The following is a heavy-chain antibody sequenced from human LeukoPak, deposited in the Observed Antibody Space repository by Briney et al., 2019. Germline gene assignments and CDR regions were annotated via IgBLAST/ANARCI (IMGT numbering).Heavy chain of an antibody. V-gene: IGHV3-11*04. CDR1: GFTFNDYY. CDR2: IKHIGPTT. Sequence: GGTLRLSCAASGFTFNDYYMTWIRQAPGKGLEWVSTIKHIGPTTYYADSVKGRFTISRDNAKNSLFLQMSSLRADDTAIYYCARAGELRYMDVWGKGTAVTVSS. D-gene: IGHD3-16*01. J-gene: IGHJ6*03. CDR3: ARAGELRYMDV.